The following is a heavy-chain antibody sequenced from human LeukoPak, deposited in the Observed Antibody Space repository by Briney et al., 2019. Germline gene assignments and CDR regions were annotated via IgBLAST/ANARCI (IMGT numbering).Heavy chain of an antibody. V-gene: IGHV1-18*01. CDR3: ARDQGVLRSSEWLCFGMDV. Sequence: ASVKVSCRASGHSFSDYGTSWVRHGPGQGLEWMGWISPYNGDTNYPQKLQGRVTMTTDTSANTAYMNLRSLRPDDTAVYYCARDQGVLRSSEWLCFGMDVWGQGTTVSVSS. J-gene: IGHJ6*02. D-gene: IGHD3-3*01. CDR1: GHSFSDYG. CDR2: ISPYNGDT.